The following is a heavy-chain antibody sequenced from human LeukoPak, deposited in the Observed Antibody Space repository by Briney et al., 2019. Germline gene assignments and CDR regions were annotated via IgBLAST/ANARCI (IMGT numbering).Heavy chain of an antibody. D-gene: IGHD1-14*01. CDR3: ARDSRGPITFDY. CDR1: GGSFSGYY. CDR2: INHSGSA. V-gene: IGHV4-34*01. J-gene: IGHJ4*02. Sequence: SETLSLTCAVYGGSFSGYYWSWIRQPPGKGLEWIGEINHSGSAHYNPSLKSRVTISVDTSKSQFSLKLSSVTAADTAVYYCARDSRGPITFDYWGQGTLVTVSS.